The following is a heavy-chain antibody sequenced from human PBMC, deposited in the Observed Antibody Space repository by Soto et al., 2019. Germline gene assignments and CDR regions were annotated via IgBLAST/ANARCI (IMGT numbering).Heavy chain of an antibody. CDR3: ARQYSLAVVAPGH. Sequence: ASVRVSCKASGYTFTSYAMHWVRQAPGQRLEWMGWINAGNGNTKYSQKFQGRVTITRDTSASTAYIEVSSLRSDYSAVYYCARQYSLAVVAPGHWGQGSVVTVYS. CDR1: GYTFTSYA. D-gene: IGHD3-22*01. CDR2: INAGNGNT. V-gene: IGHV1-3*01. J-gene: IGHJ4*02.